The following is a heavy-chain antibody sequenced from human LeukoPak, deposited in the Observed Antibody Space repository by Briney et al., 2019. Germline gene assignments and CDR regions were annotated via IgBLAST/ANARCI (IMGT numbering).Heavy chain of an antibody. CDR1: GGTFSSYA. CDR2: IIPIFGTA. D-gene: IGHD2-15*01. J-gene: IGHJ3*02. CDR3: ARDTGYCSGGSCYSHDAFDI. V-gene: IGHV1-69*13. Sequence: GASVKVSCKASGGTFSSYAISWVRQAPGQGLEWMGGIIPIFGTANYAQKFQGRVTITADESTSTAYMELSSLRSEDTAVYYCARDTGYCSGGSCYSHDAFDIRGQGTMVTVSS.